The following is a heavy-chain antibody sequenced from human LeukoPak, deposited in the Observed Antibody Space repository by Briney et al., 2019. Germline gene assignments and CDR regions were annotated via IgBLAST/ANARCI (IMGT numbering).Heavy chain of an antibody. D-gene: IGHD1-1*01. J-gene: IGHJ4*02. Sequence: GGSLRLSCAASGFTFSNYGMHWVRQAPGKGLEWVAVIWDDGSNEYYADSVKGRFTIFRDNRRNTLYLQMNSLGAEDTAVYSCARDHSGTQDYWGQGTLVTASS. CDR3: ARDHSGTQDY. CDR2: IWDDGSNE. V-gene: IGHV3-33*01. CDR1: GFTFSNYG.